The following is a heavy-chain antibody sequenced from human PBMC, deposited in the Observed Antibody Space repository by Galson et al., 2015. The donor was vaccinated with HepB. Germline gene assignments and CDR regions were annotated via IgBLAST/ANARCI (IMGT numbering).Heavy chain of an antibody. CDR1: GFTVSTSY. CDR3: ARDRSELELLLSNWFDP. J-gene: IGHJ5*02. Sequence: SLRLSCAVSGFTVSTSYMSWVRQAPGKGLEWISIIYSRGSTYYADSVKGRFTISRDNSKNTLYLQMDNLRAGDTAVYYCARDRSELELLLSNWFDPWGQGTLVTVSS. CDR2: IYSRGST. D-gene: IGHD1-7*01. V-gene: IGHV3-53*01.